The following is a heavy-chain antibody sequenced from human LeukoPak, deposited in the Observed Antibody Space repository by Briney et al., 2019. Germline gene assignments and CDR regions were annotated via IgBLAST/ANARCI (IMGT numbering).Heavy chain of an antibody. CDR1: GGSISSHY. CDR3: ASLSGGSHRIDY. Sequence: PSETLSLTCTVSGGSISSHYWSWIRQPPGKGLEWIGYIYYSGSTYYNPSLKSRVTISVDTSKNQFSLKLSSVTAADTAVYYCASLSGGSHRIDYWGQGTLVTVSS. CDR2: IYYSGST. J-gene: IGHJ4*02. V-gene: IGHV4-30-4*01. D-gene: IGHD2-15*01.